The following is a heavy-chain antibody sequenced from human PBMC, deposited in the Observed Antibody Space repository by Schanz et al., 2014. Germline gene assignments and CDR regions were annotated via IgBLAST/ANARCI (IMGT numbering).Heavy chain of an antibody. CDR3: ARQRSYFYAMDV. V-gene: IGHV3-48*04. CDR1: TFTFSSYW. J-gene: IGHJ6*02. CDR2: ISSVGISK. Sequence: EVQLVESGGGLVQPGGSLRLSCAASTFTFSSYWMHWVRQAPGKGLVWVSYISSVGISKYYADPVKGRFTISRDSAKNSLYLQMNSLRAEDTAVYYCARQRSYFYAMDVWGQGTTVTVSS.